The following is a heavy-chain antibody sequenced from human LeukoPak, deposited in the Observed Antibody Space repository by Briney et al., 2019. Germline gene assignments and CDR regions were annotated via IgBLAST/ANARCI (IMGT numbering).Heavy chain of an antibody. Sequence: SETLSLTCTVSGGSISSYYWGWIRQPPGKGLEWIGSIYYSGSTYYNPSLKSRVTISVDTSKNQFSLKLSSVTAADTAVYYCARTRYYYNSRSYGAPYYFDYWGQGTLVTVSS. CDR1: GGSISSYY. J-gene: IGHJ4*02. D-gene: IGHD3-10*01. V-gene: IGHV4-39*01. CDR2: IYYSGST. CDR3: ARTRYYYNSRSYGAPYYFDY.